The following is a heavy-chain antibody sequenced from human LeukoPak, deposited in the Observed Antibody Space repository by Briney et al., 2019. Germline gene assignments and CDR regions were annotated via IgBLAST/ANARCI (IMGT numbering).Heavy chain of an antibody. CDR3: AKDKDVDIVATDGFDY. V-gene: IGHV3-23*01. D-gene: IGHD5-12*01. CDR1: GFTFSSYG. J-gene: IGHJ4*02. CDR2: ISGSGGST. Sequence: PGGSLRLSCAASGFTFSSYGMRWVRQAPGKGLEWVSAISGSGGSTYYADSVKGRFTISRDNSKNTLYLQMNSLRAEDTAVYYCAKDKDVDIVATDGFDYWGQGTLVTVSS.